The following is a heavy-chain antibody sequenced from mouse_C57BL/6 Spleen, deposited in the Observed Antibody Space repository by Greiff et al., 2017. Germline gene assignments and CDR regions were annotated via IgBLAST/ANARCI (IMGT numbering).Heavy chain of an antibody. J-gene: IGHJ4*01. Sequence: EESGPGLVKPSQSLSLTCSVTGYSITSGYYWNWIRQFPGNKLEWMGYISYDGSNNYNPSLKNRISITRDTSKNQFFLKLNSVTTEDTATYYCARGDGYGNYDYAMDYWGQGTSVTVSS. CDR1: GYSITSGYY. CDR2: ISYDGSN. CDR3: ARGDGYGNYDYAMDY. V-gene: IGHV3-6*01. D-gene: IGHD2-10*02.